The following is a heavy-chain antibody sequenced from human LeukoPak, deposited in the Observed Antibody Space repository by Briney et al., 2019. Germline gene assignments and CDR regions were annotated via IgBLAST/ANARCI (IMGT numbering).Heavy chain of an antibody. V-gene: IGHV4-59*08. CDR1: GGSISSYY. CDR3: AGPYYDILTGYYRPTSGYYYGMDV. Sequence: SETLSLTCTVSGGSISSYYWSWIRQPPGKGLEWIGYIYYSGSTNYNPSLKSRVTISVDTSKNQFSLKLSSVPAADTAVYYCAGPYYDILTGYYRPTSGYYYGMDVWGQGTTVAVSS. J-gene: IGHJ6*02. D-gene: IGHD3-9*01. CDR2: IYYSGST.